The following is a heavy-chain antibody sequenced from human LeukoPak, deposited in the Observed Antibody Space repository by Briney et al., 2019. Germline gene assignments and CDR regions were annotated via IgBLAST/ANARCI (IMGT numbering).Heavy chain of an antibody. J-gene: IGHJ2*01. D-gene: IGHD3-22*01. V-gene: IGHV3-74*01. CDR1: GFTFSSSW. CDR3: ARGYYHSSGWDFDL. CDR2: MNSDGRTT. Sequence: PGESLRLSCAASGFTFSSSWMHWVRQAPGKGLIWVSRMNSDGRTTTYADSVKGRFTISRDNSKNTLYLQMNSLRAGDTAVYYCARGYYHSSGWDFDLWGRGTLVTVSS.